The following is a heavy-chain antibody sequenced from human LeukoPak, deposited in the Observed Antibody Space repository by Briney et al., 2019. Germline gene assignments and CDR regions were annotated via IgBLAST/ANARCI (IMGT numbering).Heavy chain of an antibody. CDR1: GFAFSVYA. CDR3: ANPISGVLAVTADWFHP. D-gene: IGHD6-19*01. Sequence: PGGSLRLSCTASGFAFSVYAMSWLRQPPGKGLEWVSTINANSGTTSYAASVRGRFTISRDNSKNTLYLQLNTLRADDTATYYCANPISGVLAVTADWFHPWGQGTLVVVSS. CDR2: INANSGTT. J-gene: IGHJ5*01. V-gene: IGHV3-23*01.